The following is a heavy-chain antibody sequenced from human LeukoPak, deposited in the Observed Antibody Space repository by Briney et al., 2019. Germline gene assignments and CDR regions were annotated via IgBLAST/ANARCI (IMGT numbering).Heavy chain of an antibody. CDR1: GYTFTRYY. CDR2: ISPNSGDK. V-gene: IGHV1-2*02. J-gene: IGHJ4*02. Sequence: ASLKVSCKASGYTFTRYYMHWVRQAPGQGLEWMGWISPNSGDKKYAQKFQGRVTMTRDTSISTAYMELSRLRSDDTAVYYCGRQDKNSAAIDYWGQGTLVTVSS. D-gene: IGHD2-21*01. CDR3: GRQDKNSAAIDY.